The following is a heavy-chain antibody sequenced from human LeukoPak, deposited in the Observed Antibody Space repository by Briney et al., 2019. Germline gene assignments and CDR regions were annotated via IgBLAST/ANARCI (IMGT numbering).Heavy chain of an antibody. CDR2: IIPIFGTA. Sequence: AAVKVSFKASGGTFSSYAIIWVRQAPGQGLEWMGGIIPIFGTANYAQKFQGRVTINADESTSTAYMELSRLRSEDTAVYYCARDEAAAATGAFDIWGQGTMVTVSS. J-gene: IGHJ3*02. CDR3: ARDEAAAATGAFDI. CDR1: GGTFSSYA. V-gene: IGHV1-69*01. D-gene: IGHD6-13*01.